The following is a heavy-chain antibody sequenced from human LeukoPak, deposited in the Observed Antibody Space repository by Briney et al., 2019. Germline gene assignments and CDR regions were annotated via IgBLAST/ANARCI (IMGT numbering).Heavy chain of an antibody. Sequence: GGSLRLSCAASGFTFSSYWMSWVRQAPGKGLEWVANIKQDGSEKYYVDSVKGRFTISRDNAKNSLYLQMNSLRAEDTAVYYCVRGRGATWEILGAYFDYWGQGTLITVSS. J-gene: IGHJ4*02. CDR1: GFTFSSYW. D-gene: IGHD1-26*01. CDR2: IKQDGSEK. V-gene: IGHV3-7*01. CDR3: VRGRGATWEILGAYFDY.